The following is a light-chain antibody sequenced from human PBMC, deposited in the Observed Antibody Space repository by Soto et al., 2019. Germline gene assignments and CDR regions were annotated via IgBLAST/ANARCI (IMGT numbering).Light chain of an antibody. CDR3: QVWDSSTV. Sequence: SYELTQPLSVSVALGQTARITCGGNNIGNKNVHWYQQKPGQAPVLVIYRDGNRPSGIPERFSGSNSGNTATLTISRAQAGDEADYYCQVWDSSTVFGGGTKVTVL. CDR1: NIGNKN. CDR2: RDG. J-gene: IGLJ2*01. V-gene: IGLV3-9*01.